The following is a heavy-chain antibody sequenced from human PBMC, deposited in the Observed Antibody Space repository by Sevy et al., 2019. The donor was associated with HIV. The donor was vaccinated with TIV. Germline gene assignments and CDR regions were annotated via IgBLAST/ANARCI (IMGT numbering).Heavy chain of an antibody. J-gene: IGHJ4*02. CDR2: IYYSGST. CDR1: GGSISSGSYY. Sequence: SETLSLTCTVSGGSISSGSYYWGWIRQPPGKGLEWIGTIYYSGSTYYSPTLKSRVTISVDTSKNQFSLRLSSLTAADTALYYCARLVDDYVWGSYRNHYFDSWGQGTLVTVSS. V-gene: IGHV4-39*01. D-gene: IGHD3-16*02. CDR3: ARLVDDYVWGSYRNHYFDS.